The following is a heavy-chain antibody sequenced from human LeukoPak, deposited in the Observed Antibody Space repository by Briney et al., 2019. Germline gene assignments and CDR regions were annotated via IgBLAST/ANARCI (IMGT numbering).Heavy chain of an antibody. CDR2: MNIDGSEK. Sequence: GGSLRLSCAASGFTFSNYWMGWVRQAPGKRPEWVANMNIDGSEKYYADSVKGRFSISRDNARNSVYLQMASLRVEDTAVYYCARDKTGVNYYYGMDVWGQGTTVTVSS. CDR1: GFTFSNYW. J-gene: IGHJ6*02. V-gene: IGHV3-7*03. CDR3: ARDKTGVNYYYGMDV. D-gene: IGHD2-8*02.